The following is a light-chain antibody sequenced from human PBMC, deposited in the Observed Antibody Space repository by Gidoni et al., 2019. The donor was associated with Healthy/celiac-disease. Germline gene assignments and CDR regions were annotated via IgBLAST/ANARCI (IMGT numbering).Light chain of an antibody. CDR2: DAS. J-gene: IGKJ1*01. CDR3: QQYNSYSWT. Sequence: DIQLTQSPSTLSASVADRVIITCRASQSISSWLAWYQQKPGKAPKLLIYDASSLESGVPSRFSGSGSGTEFTLTISSLQPDDFATYYCQQYNSYSWTFGQGTKVEIK. V-gene: IGKV1-5*01. CDR1: QSISSW.